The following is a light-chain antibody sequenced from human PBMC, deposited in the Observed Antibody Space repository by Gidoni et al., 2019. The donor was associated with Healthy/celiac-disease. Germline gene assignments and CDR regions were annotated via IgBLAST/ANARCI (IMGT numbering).Light chain of an antibody. Sequence: DLQMTQSPPTLSAFVGDRVTITCRASQSISSWLAWYQQKPGKAPKLLISKASTLESGVPSRFSGSGAGTEFALTSSSLQPDDFATYYCKQYSSYSWTFGQGTKVEIK. CDR2: KAS. V-gene: IGKV1-5*03. J-gene: IGKJ1*01. CDR1: QSISSW. CDR3: KQYSSYSWT.